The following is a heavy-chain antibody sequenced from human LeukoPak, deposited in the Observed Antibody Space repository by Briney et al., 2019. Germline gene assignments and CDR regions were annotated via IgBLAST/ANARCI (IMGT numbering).Heavy chain of an antibody. V-gene: IGHV4-4*09. Sequence: PSETLSLTCTVSGASISSYYWSWIRQPPGKRLDWIGYIYTSGSTNYNPSLRSRLTISVHPSQNQVSLRLSSVTAADTAVYDCARQGGTSFDYWGQGTLVTVSS. CDR2: IYTSGST. D-gene: IGHD1-26*01. CDR3: ARQGGTSFDY. CDR1: GASISSYY. J-gene: IGHJ4*02.